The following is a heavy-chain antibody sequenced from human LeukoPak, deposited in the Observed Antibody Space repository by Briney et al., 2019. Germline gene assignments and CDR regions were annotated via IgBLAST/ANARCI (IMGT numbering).Heavy chain of an antibody. CDR1: GLSLSNIGYL. J-gene: IGHJ1*01. Sequence: SQTLSLTCTVSGLSLSNIGYLWRWLRQPPGKGLEWFGFIYHSRKAYYTPSPGSRATLSVDTSSDQFSLRLTPVSAADTAVYYCARGFSSASYIGYWRQGTVVRVSS. D-gene: IGHD3-10*01. CDR3: ARGFSSASYIGY. CDR2: IYHSRKA. V-gene: IGHV4-30-2*01.